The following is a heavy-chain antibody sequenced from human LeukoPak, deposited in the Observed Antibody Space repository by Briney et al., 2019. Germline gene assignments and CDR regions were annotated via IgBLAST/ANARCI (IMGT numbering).Heavy chain of an antibody. Sequence: GGSLRLSCAASGFTFSSYEMNWVRQAPGKGLEWVSYISSSGSTIYYADSVKGRFTISRDNAKKSLYLQMNSQRAEDTAVYYCASGSYSAFDIWGQGTMVTVSS. CDR2: ISSSGSTI. V-gene: IGHV3-48*03. CDR1: GFTFSSYE. J-gene: IGHJ3*02. D-gene: IGHD1-26*01. CDR3: ASGSYSAFDI.